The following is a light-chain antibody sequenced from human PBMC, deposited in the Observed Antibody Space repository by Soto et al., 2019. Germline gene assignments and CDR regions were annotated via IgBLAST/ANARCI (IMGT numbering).Light chain of an antibody. CDR2: QDS. CDR3: QALDDSTATYV. V-gene: IGLV3-1*01. Sequence: SSELTQPPSVSVSPGQTASITCSGDKLGDKYACWYQQKPGQSTVLVIHQDSKRPSGIPERFSGSNSGDTATLTISGTQAMDEADYYCQALDDSTATYVFGTGTKLTVL. CDR1: KLGDKY. J-gene: IGLJ1*01.